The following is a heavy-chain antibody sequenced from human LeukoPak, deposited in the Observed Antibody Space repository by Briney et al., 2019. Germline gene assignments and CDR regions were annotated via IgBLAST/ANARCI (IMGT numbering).Heavy chain of an antibody. J-gene: IGHJ4*02. V-gene: IGHV4-38-2*01. D-gene: IGHD3-10*01. CDR3: ARGNYYLIEY. CDR2: IFHSGST. Sequence: PSETLSLTCAVSGYSISSGDYWGWIRQSPGKGLEWIGNIFHSGSTYHNPSLKSRVTISVDTSKNEFSLKLSSVTAADTAVYYCARGNYYLIEYWGQGTLVTVSS. CDR1: GYSISSGDY.